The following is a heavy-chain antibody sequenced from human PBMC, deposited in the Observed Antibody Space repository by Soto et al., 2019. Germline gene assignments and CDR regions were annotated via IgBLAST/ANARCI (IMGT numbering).Heavy chain of an antibody. V-gene: IGHV1-46*01. CDR2: INPSGGST. CDR1: GYTFTSYY. D-gene: IGHD6-6*01. Sequence: ASVQVSCKASGYTFTSYYMHWVRQAPGQGLAGMGIINPSGGSTSYAQKFQGRVTMTRDTSTSTVYMELSSLRSEDTAVYYCARDQGSGSSSDYYYYGMDVWGQGTTVTVSS. CDR3: ARDQGSGSSSDYYYYGMDV. J-gene: IGHJ6*02.